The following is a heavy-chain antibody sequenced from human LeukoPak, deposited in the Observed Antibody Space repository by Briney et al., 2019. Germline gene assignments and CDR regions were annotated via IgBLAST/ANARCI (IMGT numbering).Heavy chain of an antibody. V-gene: IGHV4-61*02. D-gene: IGHD5-24*01. Sequence: SETLSLTCTVSGGSISSGSYYWSWIRQPAGKGLEWIGRIYTSGSTNYNPSLKRRVTISVDTSKNQFSLKLSSVTAADTAVYYCARAGSWLSGEYNWFDPWGQGTLLTVSS. CDR3: ARAGSWLSGEYNWFDP. CDR1: GGSISSGSYY. J-gene: IGHJ5*02. CDR2: IYTSGST.